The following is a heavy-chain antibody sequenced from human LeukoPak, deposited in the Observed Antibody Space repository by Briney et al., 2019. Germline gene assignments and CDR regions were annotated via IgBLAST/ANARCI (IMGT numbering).Heavy chain of an antibody. CDR3: ARGDLSRWLHIKGIDY. CDR2: INTNTGNP. V-gene: IGHV7-4-1*02. J-gene: IGHJ4*02. Sequence: ASVKVSCKASGYTFTSYAMNWVRQAPGQGLEWMGWINTNTGNPTYAQGFTGRFVFSLDTSVSTAYLQISSLKAEDTAVYYCARGDLSRWLHIKGIDYWGQGTLVTVSS. D-gene: IGHD5-24*01. CDR1: GYTFTSYA.